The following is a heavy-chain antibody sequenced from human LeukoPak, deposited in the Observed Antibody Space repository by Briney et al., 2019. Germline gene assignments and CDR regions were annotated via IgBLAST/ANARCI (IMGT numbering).Heavy chain of an antibody. CDR2: ISYDGSNK. Sequence: GGSRRLSCAASGFTFSSYAMHWVRQAPGKGLEWVAVISYDGSNKYYADSVKGRFTISRDNSTTTLYLQMNSLRAEDTAVYYCARDRYDFWSGTSFCFDYWGQGTLVTVSS. CDR1: GFTFSSYA. CDR3: ARDRYDFWSGTSFCFDY. J-gene: IGHJ4*02. D-gene: IGHD3-3*01. V-gene: IGHV3-30-3*01.